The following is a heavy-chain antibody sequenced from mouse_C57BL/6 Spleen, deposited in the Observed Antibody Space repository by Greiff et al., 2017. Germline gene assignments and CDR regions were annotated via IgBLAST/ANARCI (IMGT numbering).Heavy chain of an antibody. V-gene: IGHV1-52*01. J-gene: IGHJ4*01. CDR1: GYTFTSYW. Sequence: QVQLQQPGAELVRPGSSVKLSCKASGYTFTSYWMHWVKQRPIQGLEWIGNIDPSDSETHYNQKFKDKATLTVDKSSSTAYMQLSSLTSEDSAVYYCARGSNYAGGDAMDDWGQGTSVTVSS. CDR2: IDPSDSET. D-gene: IGHD2-5*01. CDR3: ARGSNYAGGDAMDD.